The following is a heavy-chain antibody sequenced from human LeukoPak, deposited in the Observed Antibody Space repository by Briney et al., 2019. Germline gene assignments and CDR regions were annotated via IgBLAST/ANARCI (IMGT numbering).Heavy chain of an antibody. CDR2: IKSKTDGGTT. V-gene: IGHV3-15*01. CDR3: TTGHPFEYSCSSSYYYYYMDV. Sequence: GGSLRLSCAASGFTFSNAWMSWVRQAPGKGLEWVGRIKSKTDGGTTDYAAPVKGRFTISRDDSKHTLYLQTNSLKSEDKAVYYCTTGHPFEYSCSSSYYYYYMDVWGKGTTVTGSS. D-gene: IGHD6-6*01. CDR1: GFTFSNAW. J-gene: IGHJ6*03.